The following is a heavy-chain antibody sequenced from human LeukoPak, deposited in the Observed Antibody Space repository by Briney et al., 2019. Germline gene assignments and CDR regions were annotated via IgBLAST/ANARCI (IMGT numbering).Heavy chain of an antibody. Sequence: PGGSLRLSCAASGFTFSSYDMNWVRQAPGKGLEWVSYITRSSSTIYYADSVKGRFTISRDNAKNSLYLQMNSLRAEDTAVYYCARAGGSGYDFMGGFYYYYYMDVWGKGTTVTVSS. D-gene: IGHD5-12*01. J-gene: IGHJ6*03. CDR3: ARAGGSGYDFMGGFYYYYYMDV. CDR1: GFTFSSYD. V-gene: IGHV3-48*01. CDR2: ITRSSSTI.